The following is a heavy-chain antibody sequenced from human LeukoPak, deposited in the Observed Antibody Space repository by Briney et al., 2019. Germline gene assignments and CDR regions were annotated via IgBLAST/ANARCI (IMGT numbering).Heavy chain of an antibody. D-gene: IGHD6-13*01. CDR1: GFTFSSYA. J-gene: IGHJ4*02. CDR3: ARAPPDQIAAAVFFDY. V-gene: IGHV3-30-3*01. CDR2: ISYDGSNK. Sequence: GGSLRLSCAASGFTFSSYAMHWVRQAPGKGLEWVAVISYDGSNKYYADSVKGRFTISRDNSKNTLYLQMNSLRAEDTAVYYCARAPPDQIAAAVFFDYWGQGTLVTVSS.